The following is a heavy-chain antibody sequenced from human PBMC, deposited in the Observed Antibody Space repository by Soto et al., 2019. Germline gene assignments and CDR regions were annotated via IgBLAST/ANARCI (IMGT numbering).Heavy chain of an antibody. J-gene: IGHJ4*02. CDR1: GFTFDDYA. CDR3: AKGAGLSRSLDPHY. V-gene: IGHV3-9*01. CDR2: ISWNSGSI. Sequence: GGSLRLSCAASGFTFDDYAMHWVRQAPGKGLEWVSGISWNSGSIGYADSVKGRFTISRDNAKNSLYLQMNSLRAEDTALYYCAKGAGLSRSLDPHYWCQAPLVT.